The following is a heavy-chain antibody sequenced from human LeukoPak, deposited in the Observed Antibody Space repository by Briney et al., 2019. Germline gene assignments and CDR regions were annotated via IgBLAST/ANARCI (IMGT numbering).Heavy chain of an antibody. CDR2: IYYSGST. D-gene: IGHD3-16*01. J-gene: IGHJ4*02. CDR1: GGSISSSSYY. Sequence: SETLSLTCTVSGGSISSSSYYWGWIRQPPGKGLEWIGSIYYSGSTYYNPSLKSRVTISVDTSKNQFSLKLSSVTAADTAVYYCASPWPGGVDYWGQGTLVTVSS. CDR3: ASPWPGGVDY. V-gene: IGHV4-39*07.